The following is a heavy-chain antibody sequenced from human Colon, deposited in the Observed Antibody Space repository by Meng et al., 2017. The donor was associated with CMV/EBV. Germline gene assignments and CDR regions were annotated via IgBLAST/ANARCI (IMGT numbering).Heavy chain of an antibody. V-gene: IGHV3-30*02. CDR3: AKDLAYVGLGSNLYYYYNMDV. J-gene: IGHJ6*02. D-gene: IGHD4-17*01. CDR1: GFTFTNYG. Sequence: GGSLRLSCATSGFTFTNYGMHWVRQAPGKGLEWVAFTRYDGNNEDYADSVRGRFTISRDISKNTLYLQMNRLRGDDTAVYYCAKDLAYVGLGSNLYYYYNMDVWGLGTTVTVSS. CDR2: TRYDGNNE.